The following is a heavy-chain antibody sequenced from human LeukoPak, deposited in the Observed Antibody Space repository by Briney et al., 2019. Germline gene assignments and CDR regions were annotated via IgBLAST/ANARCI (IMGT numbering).Heavy chain of an antibody. CDR1: GGSISSGSFY. V-gene: IGHV4-61*02. CDR3: ARGYDRNGYQSRGFDY. J-gene: IGHJ4*02. D-gene: IGHD3-22*01. CDR2: IYPSGDS. Sequence: PSETLSLTCTVSGGSISSGSFYWSWIRQTAGKGLEWIGRIYPSGDSQYSPSFRSRATISLVTRNQFSLKLSSVTAADTAVYFCARGYDRNGYQSRGFDYWGQGALVNVSS.